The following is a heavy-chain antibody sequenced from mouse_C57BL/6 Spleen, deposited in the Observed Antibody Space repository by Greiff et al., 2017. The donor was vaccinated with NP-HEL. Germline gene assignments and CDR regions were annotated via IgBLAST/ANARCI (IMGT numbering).Heavy chain of an antibody. CDR2: IDPEDGAT. J-gene: IGHJ2*01. Sequence: EVQLHQSGAELVRPGASVKLSCTASGFNIKDYYMHWVKQRPEQGLEWIGRIDPEDGATEYAPKFPGKATMTADTSSNTAYLQLSSLTSEDTAVYYCTTDYYGSSHYFDYWGQGTTRTVSS. V-gene: IGHV14-1*01. CDR3: TTDYYGSSHYFDY. D-gene: IGHD1-1*01. CDR1: GFNIKDYY.